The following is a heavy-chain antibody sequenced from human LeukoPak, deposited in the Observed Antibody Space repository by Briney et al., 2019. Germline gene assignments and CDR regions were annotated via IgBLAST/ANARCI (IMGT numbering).Heavy chain of an antibody. Sequence: GGSLRLSCAASGFTFSSYAMHWVRQAPGKGLEWVAVISYDGSNKYYADSVKGRFTISRDNSKNTLYLQMNSLRAEDTAVYYCARGSHAFDIWGQGTGVTVSS. CDR1: GFTFSSYA. V-gene: IGHV3-30-3*01. CDR3: ARGSHAFDI. J-gene: IGHJ3*02. CDR2: ISYDGSNK.